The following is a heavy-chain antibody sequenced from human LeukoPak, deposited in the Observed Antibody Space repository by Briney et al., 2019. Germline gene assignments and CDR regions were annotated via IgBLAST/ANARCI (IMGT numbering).Heavy chain of an antibody. J-gene: IGHJ6*02. Sequence: SETLSLTCAVYGGSFSGYYWSWIRQPPGKGLEWIGEINHSGSTNYNPSLKSRVTISVDTSKNQFSLKLSSVTAADTAVYYWGANPAVVPAAMPGIPYYYYGMDVWGQGTTVTVSS. CDR1: GGSFSGYY. D-gene: IGHD2-2*01. V-gene: IGHV4-34*01. CDR3: GANPAVVPAAMPGIPYYYYGMDV. CDR2: INHSGST.